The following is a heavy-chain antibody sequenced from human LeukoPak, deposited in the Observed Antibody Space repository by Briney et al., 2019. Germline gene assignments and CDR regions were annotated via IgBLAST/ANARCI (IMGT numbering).Heavy chain of an antibody. D-gene: IGHD2-21*02. CDR1: GFTFSAYA. CDR2: ISGSGGTI. Sequence: PGGSLRLSCAASGFTFSAYAMSWVRQAPGEGLEGVSTISGSGGTIRYVDSVKGRFTISRDNSKNTLYLQMSSLRAEDTALYYCAKDADNSDYYRFQDYWGQGALVTVSS. V-gene: IGHV3-23*01. CDR3: AKDADNSDYYRFQDY. J-gene: IGHJ4*02.